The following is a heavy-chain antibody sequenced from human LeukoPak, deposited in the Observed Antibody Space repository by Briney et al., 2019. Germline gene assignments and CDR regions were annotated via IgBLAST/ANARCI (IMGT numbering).Heavy chain of an antibody. CDR1: GFTVSSNY. J-gene: IGHJ4*02. CDR2: IYSGGRT. V-gene: IGHV3-53*01. Sequence: GGSLRLSCAASGFTVSSNYMSWVRQAPGKGLVWVSVIYSGGRTYYADSVTGRFTISRDNSKNTVYLQMNSLRAEDTAVYYCARDEWRGPYYWGQGTLVTVSS. D-gene: IGHD3-3*01. CDR3: ARDEWRGPYY.